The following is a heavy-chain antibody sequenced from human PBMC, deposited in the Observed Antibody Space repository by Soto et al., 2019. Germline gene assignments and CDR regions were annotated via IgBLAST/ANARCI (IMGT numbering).Heavy chain of an antibody. D-gene: IGHD3-22*01. J-gene: IGHJ4*02. V-gene: IGHV4-31*03. CDR2: IYYSGST. Sequence: SETLSLPCPVSGGSISSGGYYWSWIRQHPGKGLEWIGYIYYSGSTYYNPSLKSRVTISADTSKNQFSLKLSSVTAADTAVYYCARRLFNGGYYSLFDYWGQGTLVTVSS. CDR1: GGSISSGGYY. CDR3: ARRLFNGGYYSLFDY.